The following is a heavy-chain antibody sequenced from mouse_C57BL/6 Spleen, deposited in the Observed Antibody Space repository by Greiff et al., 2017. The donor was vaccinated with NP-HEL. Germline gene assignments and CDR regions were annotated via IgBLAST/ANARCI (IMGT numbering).Heavy chain of an antibody. J-gene: IGHJ2*01. CDR2: IDPSDSET. V-gene: IGHV1-52*01. D-gene: IGHD1-1*01. Sequence: VQLQQSGAELVRPGSSVKLSCKASGYTFTSYWMHWVKQRPIQGLEWIGNIDPSDSETHYNQKFKDKATLTVDKSSSTAYMQLSSLTSEDSAVYYCARIYYYGSSPFDYWGQGTTLTVSS. CDR3: ARIYYYGSSPFDY. CDR1: GYTFTSYW.